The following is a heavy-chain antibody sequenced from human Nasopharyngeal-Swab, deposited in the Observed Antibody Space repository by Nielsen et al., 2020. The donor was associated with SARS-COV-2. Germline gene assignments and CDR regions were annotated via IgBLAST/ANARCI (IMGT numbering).Heavy chain of an antibody. CDR2: INPSSGGT. CDR3: ARVPRYCSSTSCYAEPYYYYYGMDV. CDR1: GYTFTGYY. Sequence: ASVKVSCKASGYTFTGYYMHWVRQAPGQGLEWMGWINPSSGGTNYAQKFQGRVTMTRDTSISTAYMELSRLRSDDTAVYYCARVPRYCSSTSCYAEPYYYYYGMDVWGQGTTVTVSS. V-gene: IGHV1-2*02. J-gene: IGHJ6*02. D-gene: IGHD2-2*01.